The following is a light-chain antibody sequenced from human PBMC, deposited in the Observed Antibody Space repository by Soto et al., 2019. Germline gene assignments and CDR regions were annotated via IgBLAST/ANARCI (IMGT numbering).Light chain of an antibody. CDR1: SSDVGGYNH. J-gene: IGLJ1*01. CDR3: SSYTSSNTYV. CDR2: EVS. V-gene: IGLV2-14*01. Sequence: QSVLTQPASVSGSPGQSITISCTGTSSDVGGYNHVSWYQQHPGKAPKLMIYEVSDRPSGVSSRFSGSKSGNTASLTISGLQAEDEADYYCSSYTSSNTYVFGPGTKVTVL.